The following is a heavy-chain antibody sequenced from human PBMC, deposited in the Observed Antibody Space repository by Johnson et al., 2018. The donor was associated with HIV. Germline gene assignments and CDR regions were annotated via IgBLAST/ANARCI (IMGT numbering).Heavy chain of an antibody. V-gene: IGHV3-15*01. CDR3: AKGRSTLDAFDI. CDR1: GFTFSNAW. D-gene: IGHD2-2*01. Sequence: VQLVESGGGVVQPGRSLRLSCAASGFTFSNAWMSWVRQAPGKGLEWVGRIKSKTDGGTTDYAAPVKGRFTISRDNSKNTLYLQMNSLRAEDTAVYYCAKGRSTLDAFDIWGQGTMVTVSS. CDR2: IKSKTDGGTT. J-gene: IGHJ3*02.